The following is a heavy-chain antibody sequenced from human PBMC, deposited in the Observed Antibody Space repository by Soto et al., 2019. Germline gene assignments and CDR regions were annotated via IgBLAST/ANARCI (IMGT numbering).Heavy chain of an antibody. CDR2: ISYDGSNK. CDR1: GFTFSSYA. D-gene: IGHD6-19*01. CDR3: ARDPLEARLVRGAFDI. V-gene: IGHV3-30-3*01. J-gene: IGHJ3*02. Sequence: QVQLVESGGGVVQPGRYLRLSGAASGFTFSSYAMHWVRQAPGKGLEWVAVISYDGSNKYYADSVKGRFTISRDNSKNTLYLQMNSLRAEDTAVYYCARDPLEARLVRGAFDIWGQGTMVTVSS.